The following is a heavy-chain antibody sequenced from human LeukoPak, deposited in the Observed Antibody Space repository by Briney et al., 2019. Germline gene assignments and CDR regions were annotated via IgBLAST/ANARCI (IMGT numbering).Heavy chain of an antibody. CDR1: GFSFSSYW. CDR2: IKQDEGEK. J-gene: IGHJ6*03. Sequence: GGSLRLSCAASGFSFSSYWMRWVRQAPGKGLEWVANIKQDEGEKYYVDSVRGRFTISRDNAKNSLYLQMNSLRAEDTAVYYCAREASLNYMDVWGKGTTVTVSS. CDR3: AREASLNYMDV. V-gene: IGHV3-7*01.